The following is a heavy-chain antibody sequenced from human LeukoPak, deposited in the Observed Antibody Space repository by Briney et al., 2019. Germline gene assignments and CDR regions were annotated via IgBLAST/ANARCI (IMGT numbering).Heavy chain of an antibody. CDR1: GFSFNNYV. CDR3: AKQVLFGSGSSDY. CDR2: ISGSGGST. D-gene: IGHD3-10*01. Sequence: GGSLRLSCAASGFSFNNYVMSWVRQAPGKGLEWVSGISGSGGSTYYADSVKGRFTISRDNSKNTLCLQMNSLRAEDTAVYYCAKQVLFGSGSSDYWGQGTLVTVSS. J-gene: IGHJ4*02. V-gene: IGHV3-23*01.